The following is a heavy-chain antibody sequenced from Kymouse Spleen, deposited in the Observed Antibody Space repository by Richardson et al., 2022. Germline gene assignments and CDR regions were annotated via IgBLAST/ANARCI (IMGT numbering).Heavy chain of an antibody. J-gene: IGHJ6*02. CDR2: INWNGGST. CDR1: GFTFDDYG. Sequence: EVQLVESGGGVVRPGGSLRLSCAASGFTFDDYGMSWVRQAPGKGLEWVSGINWNGGSTGYADSVKGRFTISRDNAKNSLYLQMNSLRAEDTALYYCAREDSSGWSYYYYYGMDVWGQGTTVTVSS. D-gene: IGHD6-19*01. CDR3: AREDSSGWSYYYYYGMDV. V-gene: IGHV3-20*d01.